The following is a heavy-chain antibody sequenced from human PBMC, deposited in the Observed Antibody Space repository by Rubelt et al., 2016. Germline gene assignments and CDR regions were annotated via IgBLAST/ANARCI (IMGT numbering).Heavy chain of an antibody. J-gene: IGHJ6*02. CDR2: GST. CDR3: ARDSSGWYVAYHYYGMDV. V-gene: IGHV3-21*01. Sequence: GSTYYADSVKGRFTISRDNAKNSLYLQMNNLRAEDTAVYYCARDSSGWYVAYHYYGMDVWGQGTTVTVSS. D-gene: IGHD6-19*01.